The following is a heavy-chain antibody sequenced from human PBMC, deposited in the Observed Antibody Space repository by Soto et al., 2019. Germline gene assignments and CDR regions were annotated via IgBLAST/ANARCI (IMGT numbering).Heavy chain of an antibody. CDR3: ARASREVRRGGYYFES. CDR1: GGSISSGGYY. CDR2: IHYSGNT. Sequence: QVQLQESGPGLVKPSETLSLSCSVSGGSISSGGYYWSWIRQHPVKGLEWIAYIHYSGNTYYNPSLKSRVTISVDTSKNHLSLKLSSVTAADTAVYYCARASREVRRGGYYFESWGQGTLVTVSS. V-gene: IGHV4-31*03. D-gene: IGHD6-6*01. J-gene: IGHJ4*02.